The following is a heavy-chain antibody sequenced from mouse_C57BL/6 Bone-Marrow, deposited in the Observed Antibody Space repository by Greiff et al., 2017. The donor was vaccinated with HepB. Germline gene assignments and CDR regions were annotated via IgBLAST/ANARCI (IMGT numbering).Heavy chain of an antibody. D-gene: IGHD1-1*01. V-gene: IGHV1-80*01. J-gene: IGHJ2*01. CDR1: GYAFSSYW. CDR2: IYPGDGDT. CDR3: AREFTTVVATPYFDY. Sequence: QVQLQQSGAELVKPGASVKISCKASGYAFSSYWMNWVKQRPGKGLEWIGQIYPGDGDTNYNGKFKGKATLTADKSSSTAYMQLSSLTSEDSAVYFCAREFTTVVATPYFDYWGQGTTLTVSS.